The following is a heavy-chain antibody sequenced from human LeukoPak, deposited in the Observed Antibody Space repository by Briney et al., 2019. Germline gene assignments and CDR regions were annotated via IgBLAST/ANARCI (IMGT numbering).Heavy chain of an antibody. J-gene: IGHJ4*02. D-gene: IGHD5-18*01. CDR1: GFTFSNYA. CDR3: TKGTIWLPFDY. V-gene: IGHV3-23*01. CDR2: ISGSGGST. Sequence: SGGSLRLSCVASGFTFSNYAMSWARQAPGKGLEWVSAISGSGGSTYYADSVKGRFTISRDNSKNTLYLQMNSLRAEDTAVYYCTKGTIWLPFDYWGQGTLVTVSS.